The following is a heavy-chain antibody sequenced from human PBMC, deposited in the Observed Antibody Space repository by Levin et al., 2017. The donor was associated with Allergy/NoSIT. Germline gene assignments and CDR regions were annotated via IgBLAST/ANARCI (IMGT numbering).Heavy chain of an antibody. CDR1: GFTFGDYA. D-gene: IGHD7-27*01. J-gene: IGHJ4*02. CDR2: INWNRDKI. Sequence: GGSLRLSCAASGFTFGDYAMHWVRQAPGKGLEWVSGINWNRDKIGYADSVRARFTISRVNAKNSLYLQMNSLGPEDTALYYCAKGLNWGSPNTFDYWGQGTLVTVSS. CDR3: AKGLNWGSPNTFDY. V-gene: IGHV3-9*01.